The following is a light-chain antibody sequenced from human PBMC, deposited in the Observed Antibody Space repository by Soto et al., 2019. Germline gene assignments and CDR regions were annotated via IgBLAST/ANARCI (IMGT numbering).Light chain of an antibody. J-gene: IGLJ1*01. CDR2: GNS. Sequence: QSLLTHPPSLSGAPGQRGTISCSGISSNIGAGYDVNWYRQLPGTAPKLLIYGNSDRPSGVPDRFSGSKSGTSASLAITGLQAEDEADYFCQSYDRSMRTYVFGTGTKVTCP. CDR1: SSNIGAGYD. V-gene: IGLV1-40*01. CDR3: QSYDRSMRTYV.